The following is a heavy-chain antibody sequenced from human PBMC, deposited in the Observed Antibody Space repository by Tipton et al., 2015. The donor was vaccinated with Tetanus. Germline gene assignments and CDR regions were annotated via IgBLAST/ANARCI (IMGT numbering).Heavy chain of an antibody. Sequence: LSLTCAVSGGSFSDYYWTWIRQSPGKGLEWVANIKQDGNEKYHVDSVKGRFTISRDNGKNLLYLQMNSLRVEDTAVYYCAKLGAVTTPAYWGQGTLVTVSS. D-gene: IGHD4-17*01. J-gene: IGHJ4*02. CDR2: IKQDGNEK. CDR1: GGSFSDYY. CDR3: AKLGAVTTPAY. V-gene: IGHV3-7*03.